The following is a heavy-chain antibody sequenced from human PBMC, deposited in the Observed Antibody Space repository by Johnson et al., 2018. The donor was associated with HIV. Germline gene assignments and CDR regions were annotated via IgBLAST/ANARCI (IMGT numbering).Heavy chain of an antibody. D-gene: IGHD3-3*01. CDR2: VNWNGGTT. J-gene: IGHJ3*02. Sequence: VQLVESGGGVVRPGGSLRLSCAASGFIFDDYGMSWVRQAPGKGLEWVSGVNWNGGTTGYADSVKGRFTISRDNAKNSLYLQMNSLKTEDTAVYYCTTNFWSGFYPDAFDIWGQGTMVTVSS. V-gene: IGHV3-20*04. CDR1: GFIFDDYG. CDR3: TTNFWSGFYPDAFDI.